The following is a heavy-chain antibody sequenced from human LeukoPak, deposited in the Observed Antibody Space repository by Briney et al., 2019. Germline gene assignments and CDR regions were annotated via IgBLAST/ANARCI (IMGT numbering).Heavy chain of an antibody. CDR2: ISSSSSYI. CDR3: ARTYSSVWYFDY. CDR1: GFTFSTYS. Sequence: PWGSLRLSCAASGFTFSTYSMNWVRQAPGKGLEWVSSISSSSSYIYYADSVKGRFTISRDHAKNSLYLQMNSLRAEDTAVYYCARTYSSVWYFDYWGQGTLVTVYS. J-gene: IGHJ4*02. D-gene: IGHD6-19*01. V-gene: IGHV3-21*01.